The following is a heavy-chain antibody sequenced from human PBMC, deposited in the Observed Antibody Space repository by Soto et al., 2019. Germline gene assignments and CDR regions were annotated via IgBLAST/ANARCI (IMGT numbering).Heavy chain of an antibody. CDR3: ARVTGRYYYGMDV. CDR2: INHRGGT. V-gene: IGHV4-34*01. CDR1: GGSFSGYY. J-gene: IGHJ6*02. Sequence: QVQLQQWGAGLLKPSETLSLTCAVYGGSFSGYYWSWIRQPPGKGLEWIGEINHRGGTNYNPALKGRVTRSVDASKNQFSLKLSAVTAADRAVYYCARVTGRYYYGMDVWGQGTTVTVSS.